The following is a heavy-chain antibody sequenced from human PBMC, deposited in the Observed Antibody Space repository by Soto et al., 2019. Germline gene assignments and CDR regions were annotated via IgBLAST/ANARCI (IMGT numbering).Heavy chain of an antibody. Sequence: HLLESGGGLVQPGGSLRLSCAASGFTFSNYAMNWVRQAPGKGLEWVSVISDSGGSTYYADSVKGRFTISRDKSKNTLYLHMNSLTAEDTAVYYCAKDGFSGSGKYYFDYWGQGTLVTVSS. CDR1: GFTFSNYA. CDR2: ISDSGGST. CDR3: AKDGFSGSGKYYFDY. D-gene: IGHD3-10*01. V-gene: IGHV3-23*01. J-gene: IGHJ4*02.